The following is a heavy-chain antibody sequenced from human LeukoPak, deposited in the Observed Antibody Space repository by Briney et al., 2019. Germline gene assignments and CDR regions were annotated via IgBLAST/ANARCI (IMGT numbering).Heavy chain of an antibody. Sequence: SETLSLTCAVYGGSFSGFYWRWIRQPRGKGLEWIGEINHSGSTNYNPSLKSRSTISVDTATKQFSLKVGSMTAADTAVYYCTRAGGYCLIDYWGEGTIVTVSS. CDR2: INHSGST. V-gene: IGHV4-34*01. D-gene: IGHD2-21*01. CDR1: GGSFSGFY. J-gene: IGHJ4*02. CDR3: TRAGGYCLIDY.